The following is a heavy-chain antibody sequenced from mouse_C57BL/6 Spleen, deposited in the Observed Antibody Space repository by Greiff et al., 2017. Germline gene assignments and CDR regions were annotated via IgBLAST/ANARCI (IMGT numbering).Heavy chain of an antibody. Sequence: QVQLQQSGAELVRPGTSVKVSCKASGYAFTNYLIEWVKQRPGQGLEWIGVINPGSGGTNYNEKFKGKATLTADKSSSTAYMQLSSLTSEDTAVYFGARSVDYYGSSPWFAYWGQGTLVTVSA. J-gene: IGHJ3*01. CDR2: INPGSGGT. CDR1: GYAFTNYL. CDR3: ARSVDYYGSSPWFAY. V-gene: IGHV1-54*01. D-gene: IGHD1-1*01.